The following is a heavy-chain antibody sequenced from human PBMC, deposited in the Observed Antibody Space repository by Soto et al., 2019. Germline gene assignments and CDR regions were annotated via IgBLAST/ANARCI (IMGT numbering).Heavy chain of an antibody. D-gene: IGHD2-2*02. CDR3: AREEVPAAIVAWFDP. Sequence: EVQLVASGGGLVQPGGSLRLSCAASGFTFSSYEMNWVRQAPGKGLEWVSYISSSGSTIYYADSVKGRFTISRDNAKNSLDLQMNSLGAEDTAVYYCAREEVPAAIVAWFDPWGQGTLVTVSS. CDR2: ISSSGSTI. V-gene: IGHV3-48*03. J-gene: IGHJ5*02. CDR1: GFTFSSYE.